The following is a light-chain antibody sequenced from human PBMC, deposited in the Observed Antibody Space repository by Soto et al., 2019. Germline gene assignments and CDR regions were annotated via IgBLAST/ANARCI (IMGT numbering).Light chain of an antibody. CDR2: DVT. CDR1: ISDVGRYNY. V-gene: IGLV2-14*01. CDR3: NSYTTTTTQV. J-gene: IGLJ1*01. Sequence: QSALTQPASVAGSPGQSITISCTGTISDVGRYNYVSWYQQHPGKAPKLMIYDVTTRPSGVSNLFSGSKSGNTASLTISGLQAEDECDYYCNSYTTTTTQVFGTGTKVTVL.